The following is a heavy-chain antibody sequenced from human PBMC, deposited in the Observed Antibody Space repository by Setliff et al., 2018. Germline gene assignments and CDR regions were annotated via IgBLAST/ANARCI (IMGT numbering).Heavy chain of an antibody. V-gene: IGHV1-2*02. J-gene: IGHJ6*03. CDR1: GYIFSAYH. D-gene: IGHD1-7*01. Sequence: ASVKVSCKASGYIFSAYHVHWVRQAPGQGPEWVGCIRPLRGDTKSAQKFQGRLTMTGDASINTAFMELTGLTSDDTAVYYCARAPSGTGFYHFCSYMDVWGKGTTVTVSS. CDR3: ARAPSGTGFYHFCSYMDV. CDR2: IRPLRGDT.